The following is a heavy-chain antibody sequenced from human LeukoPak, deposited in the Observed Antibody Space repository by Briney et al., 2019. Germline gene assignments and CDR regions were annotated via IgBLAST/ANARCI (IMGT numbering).Heavy chain of an antibody. CDR1: EFTFSDYY. D-gene: IGHD6-19*01. CDR3: AKDARRTFGLSSGLYRGSYYFDC. CDR2: ISSTASTK. Sequence: GGSLRLSCAASEFTFSDYYMSWIRQAPGKGLAWVSYISSTASTKYYADSVKGRFTISKDNSKNTLFLQMNSLRPEDTAVYYCAKDARRTFGLSSGLYRGSYYFDCWGQGTLVTVSS. J-gene: IGHJ4*02. V-gene: IGHV3-11*04.